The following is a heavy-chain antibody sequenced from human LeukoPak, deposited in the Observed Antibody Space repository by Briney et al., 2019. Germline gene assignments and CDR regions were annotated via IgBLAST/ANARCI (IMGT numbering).Heavy chain of an antibody. CDR3: AQGYSSGWYPY. Sequence: AGGSLRLSCAVPGFSVSSYGMSWVRQAPGKGLEWISAISVNGETTYYANSVKGRFIISRDNSENTLYLQMNSLRAEDTAVYYCAQGYSSGWYPYWGQGSLVSVSS. CDR1: GFSVSSYG. J-gene: IGHJ4*02. CDR2: ISVNGETT. V-gene: IGHV3-23*01. D-gene: IGHD6-19*01.